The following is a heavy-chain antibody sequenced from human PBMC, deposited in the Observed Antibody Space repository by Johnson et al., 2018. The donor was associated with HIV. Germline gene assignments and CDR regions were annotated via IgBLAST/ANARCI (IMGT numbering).Heavy chain of an antibody. CDR1: GFTFSSYA. Sequence: QVQLVESGGGVVQPGRSPRLSCATSGFTFSSYAMHWVRQAPGKGLEWIGFMSYDGNNKYYADSVKGRFTISRYNSKNTLYLQMNSLRAEDTALYYCARDQAPWGDDAFDIWGQGTMVIVSS. CDR3: ARDQAPWGDDAFDI. D-gene: IGHD3-16*01. J-gene: IGHJ3*02. CDR2: MSYDGNNK. V-gene: IGHV3-30-3*01.